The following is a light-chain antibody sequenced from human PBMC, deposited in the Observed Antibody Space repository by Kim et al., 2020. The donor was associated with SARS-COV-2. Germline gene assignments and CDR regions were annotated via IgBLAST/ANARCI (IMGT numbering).Light chain of an antibody. CDR1: LGIKNH. V-gene: IGKV1-9*01. Sequence: SFLSASVRDRVTITGRASLGIKNHLAWYQQKPVKAPKLLIYAASTLQSGVPSRFSGSRYGIEFTLTITGLQPDDFSTYNCQQPWTFGQGTKVDIK. CDR2: AAS. J-gene: IGKJ1*01. CDR3: QQPWT.